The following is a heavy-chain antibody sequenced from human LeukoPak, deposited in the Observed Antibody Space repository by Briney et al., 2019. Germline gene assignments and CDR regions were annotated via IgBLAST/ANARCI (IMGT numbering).Heavy chain of an antibody. J-gene: IGHJ6*04. D-gene: IGHD3-10*02. Sequence: GGTLRLSCAASGFTFSSYGMSWVRQAPGKGLQWVSSISGSGGITYYADSVKGRFTISRDNAKNSLYPQMNSLRAEDTAVYYCAELGITMIGGVWGKGTTVTISS. CDR1: GFTFSSYG. V-gene: IGHV3-23*01. CDR3: AELGITMIGGV. CDR2: ISGSGGIT.